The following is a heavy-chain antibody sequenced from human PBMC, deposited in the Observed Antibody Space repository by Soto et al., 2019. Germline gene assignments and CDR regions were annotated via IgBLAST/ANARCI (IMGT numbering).Heavy chain of an antibody. CDR1: GDSLSSGDYY. V-gene: IGHV4-30-4*01. CDR2: ITYSGFT. D-gene: IGHD6-25*01. Sequence: PSETLSLTCTVSGDSLSSGDYYWSWIRQPPGKGLEWIGYITYSGFTYNNPSLKSRLSISVDTSKNQFSLRLSSVTAADTAVFYCARGTRIASAGYYFDFWGPGTLLTVSS. CDR3: ARGTRIASAGYYFDF. J-gene: IGHJ4*02.